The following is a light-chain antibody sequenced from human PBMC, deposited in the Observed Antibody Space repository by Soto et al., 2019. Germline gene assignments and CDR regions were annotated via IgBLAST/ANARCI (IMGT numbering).Light chain of an antibody. CDR1: QGISTY. V-gene: IGKV1-5*01. CDR3: QQYKSYRT. CDR2: DAS. J-gene: IGKJ1*01. Sequence: DIQVTQSPSTLSASIGDRVTITCRASQGISTYLNWYQQKPGKAPKLLIYDASTLESGVPSRFSGSGPGTEFTLTISSLQPDDFATYYCQQYKSYRTFGQGSKVDIK.